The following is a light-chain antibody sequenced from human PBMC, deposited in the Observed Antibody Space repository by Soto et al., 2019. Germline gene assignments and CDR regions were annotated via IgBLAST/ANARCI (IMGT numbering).Light chain of an antibody. CDR3: QHRIDWPLFT. V-gene: IGKV3-11*01. CDR1: QSLSSY. Sequence: EIVLTQSPATLSLSPGERASLSCRASQSLSSYFAWYQQKPGQAPRLLIYDTSTRATGIPARCSGSGSGTDFTLSISSLEPEDFSGYYCQHRIDWPLFTFGPGTKVDV. CDR2: DTS. J-gene: IGKJ3*01.